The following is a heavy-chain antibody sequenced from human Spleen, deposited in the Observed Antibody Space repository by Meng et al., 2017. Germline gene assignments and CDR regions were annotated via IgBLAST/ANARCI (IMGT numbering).Heavy chain of an antibody. J-gene: IGHJ5*02. CDR2: INPKSGDT. CDR1: GYTFPDYW. CDR3: AGDYGDFLEFDP. V-gene: IGHV1-2*06. Sequence: QVQLVQSGAEVKKPGASVKGSCQASGYTFPDYWLHWVRRAPGQGLEWMGRINPKSGDTHYAQRFQGRVTMTGDTSISTAYMELSGLRSDDTAMYYCAGDYGDFLEFDPWGQGTLVTVSS. D-gene: IGHD4-17*01.